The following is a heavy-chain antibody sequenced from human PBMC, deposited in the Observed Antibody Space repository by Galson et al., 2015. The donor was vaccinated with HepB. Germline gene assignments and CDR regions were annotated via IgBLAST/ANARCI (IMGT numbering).Heavy chain of an antibody. J-gene: IGHJ4*02. V-gene: IGHV1-8*01. Sequence: SVKVSCKASGYTFTSYDVTWVRQAPGQGLEWMGWMNPKRSNTGYARKFQGRVTMTGDTSMDTAYMELSSLTSEDTAVYYCARAVRNQLLSDYWGQGTLVTVSS. D-gene: IGHD1-26*01. CDR1: GYTFTSYD. CDR3: ARAVRNQLLSDY. CDR2: MNPKRSNT.